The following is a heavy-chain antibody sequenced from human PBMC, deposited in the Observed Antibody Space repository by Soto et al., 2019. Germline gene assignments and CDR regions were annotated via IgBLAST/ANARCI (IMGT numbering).Heavy chain of an antibody. V-gene: IGHV3-23*01. CDR1: GFTFSSYA. D-gene: IGHD3-9*01. J-gene: IGHJ4*02. Sequence: GGSLRLSCAASGFTFSSYAMSWVRQAPGKGLEWVSAISGSGGSTYYADSVKGRFTISRDNSKNTLYLQMNSLRAEDTAVYYCAKGAGDILTGYYTPNFDYWGQGTLVTVSS. CDR3: AKGAGDILTGYYTPNFDY. CDR2: ISGSGGST.